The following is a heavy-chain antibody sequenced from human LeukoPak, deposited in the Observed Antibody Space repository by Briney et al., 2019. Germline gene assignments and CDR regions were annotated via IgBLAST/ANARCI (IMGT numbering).Heavy chain of an antibody. CDR1: GFTFSGYG. Sequence: GGSLRLSCAASGFTFSGYGMHWVRQAPGKGLDWVAFIHYDGSNKYYADSVRGRFTISRDNSKNTLYLQVNSLRAEDTAVYYRARGFRYSGSSNDAFDIWGQGTMVTV. CDR3: ARGFRYSGSSNDAFDI. J-gene: IGHJ3*02. V-gene: IGHV3-30*02. D-gene: IGHD1-26*01. CDR2: IHYDGSNK.